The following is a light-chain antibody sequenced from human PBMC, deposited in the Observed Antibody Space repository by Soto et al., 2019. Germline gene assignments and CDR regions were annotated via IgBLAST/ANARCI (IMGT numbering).Light chain of an antibody. CDR1: QSISSW. V-gene: IGKV1-5*03. Sequence: DIQMTQSPSTLSASVGDRITITCRASQSISSWLVWYQQKSGKAPKVLIYKASSLESGVPSRFSGSGSGTEFTRTISSLQPDDFATYYFQQYKTYWSFGQGTKVEIK. CDR3: QQYKTYWS. J-gene: IGKJ1*01. CDR2: KAS.